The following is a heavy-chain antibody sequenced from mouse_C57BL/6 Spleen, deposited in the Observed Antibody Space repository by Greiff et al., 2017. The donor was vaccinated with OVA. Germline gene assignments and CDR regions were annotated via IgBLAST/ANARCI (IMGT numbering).Heavy chain of an antibody. CDR2: IDPSDSYT. J-gene: IGHJ2*01. V-gene: IGHV1-59*01. CDR1: GYTFTSYW. Sequence: VQLQQSGAELVRPGTSVKLSCKASGYTFTSYWMHWVKQRPGQGLEWIGVIDPSDSYTNYNQKFKGKATLTVDTSSSTAYMQLSSLTSEDSAVYYCAINYFDYWGQGTTLTVSS. CDR3: AINYFDY.